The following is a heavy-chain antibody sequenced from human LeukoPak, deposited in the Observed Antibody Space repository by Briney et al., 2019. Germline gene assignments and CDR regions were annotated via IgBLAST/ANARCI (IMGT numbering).Heavy chain of an antibody. J-gene: IGHJ4*02. V-gene: IGHV3-33*01. CDR3: ARDRYCSGGSCYSRLDY. D-gene: IGHD2-15*01. CDR1: GXTFSSYG. CDR2: IWYDGSNK. Sequence: QPGGSLRLSCAASGXTFSSYGMHWVRQAPGKGLEWVAVIWYDGSNKYYADSVKGRFTISRDNSKNTLYLQMNSLRAEDTAVYYCARDRYCSGGSCYSRLDYWGQGTLVTVSS.